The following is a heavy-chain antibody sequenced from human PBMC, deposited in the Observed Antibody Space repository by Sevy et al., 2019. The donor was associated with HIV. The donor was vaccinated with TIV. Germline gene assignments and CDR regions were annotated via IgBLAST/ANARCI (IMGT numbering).Heavy chain of an antibody. CDR1: GFTFSSYA. CDR2: ISGSGIST. CDR3: AKGIGYSGYETDY. D-gene: IGHD5-12*01. Sequence: GGSLRLSCAASGFTFSSYAMSWVRQAPGKGLGWVSAISGSGISTYYADSVKGRFTISRDNSKNTLYVQMNNLRAEDTAVFYCAKGIGYSGYETDYWGQGTLVTVSS. J-gene: IGHJ4*02. V-gene: IGHV3-23*01.